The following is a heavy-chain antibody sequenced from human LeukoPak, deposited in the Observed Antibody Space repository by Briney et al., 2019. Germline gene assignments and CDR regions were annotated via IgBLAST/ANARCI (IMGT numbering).Heavy chain of an antibody. J-gene: IGHJ3*02. CDR2: IKKDGSET. CDR1: GGSISSSSYY. V-gene: IGHV3-7*01. D-gene: IGHD6-13*01. CDR3: ARDAATDDAFDI. Sequence: ETLSLTCTVSGGSISSSSYYWGWNRQPPGKGLEWVATIKKDGSETHYADSVKGRFFISRDNAKNSLYLHMNSLRAEDTAVYYCARDAATDDAFDIWGQGTMVTVSS.